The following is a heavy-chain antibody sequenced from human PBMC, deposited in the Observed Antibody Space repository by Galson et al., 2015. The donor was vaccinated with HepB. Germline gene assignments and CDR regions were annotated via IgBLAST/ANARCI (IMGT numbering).Heavy chain of an antibody. V-gene: IGHV1-46*01. CDR1: GYSFTDYY. J-gene: IGHJ3*02. CDR2: INPRGSST. D-gene: IGHD3-10*01. Sequence: SVKVSCKASGYSFTDYYMHWVRQAPGQGLEWVAMINPRGSSTNYAQKFQGRVTMTRDTSTSTVYLELSSLTSEDTAVYYCATDSLWFGETRNAVDIWGQGTMVTVSS. CDR3: ATDSLWFGETRNAVDI.